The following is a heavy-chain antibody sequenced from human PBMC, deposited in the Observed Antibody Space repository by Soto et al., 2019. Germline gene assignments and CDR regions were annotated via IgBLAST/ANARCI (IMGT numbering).Heavy chain of an antibody. Sequence: EVQLLESGGGLVQPGGSLRLSCAASGFTFSSYGMTWVRQAPGKGLEWVSFSSATGAGTYYADSVKGRFTISRDNSKNPRYQQMSSLRADDTAVYYCAKDRRAGGNYGFYSDFWGQGALVIVSS. V-gene: IGHV3-23*01. CDR1: GFTFSSYG. CDR2: SSATGAGT. J-gene: IGHJ4*02. CDR3: AKDRRAGGNYGFYSDF. D-gene: IGHD1-7*01.